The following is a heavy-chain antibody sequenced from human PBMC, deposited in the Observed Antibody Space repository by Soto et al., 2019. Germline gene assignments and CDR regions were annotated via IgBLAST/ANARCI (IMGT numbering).Heavy chain of an antibody. J-gene: IGHJ4*02. CDR3: AKIRSGYCSGPRCQSLGY. CDR2: ISYDGTNK. D-gene: IGHD2-15*01. V-gene: IGHV3-30*18. Sequence: GGSLRLSCAASGFTFSTYGMHWVRQAPGKGLEWVAIISYDGTNKYYADSVKGRFTISRDNSKNTLYLQMNSLRDEDTAVYYCAKIRSGYCSGPRCQSLGYWGQGTLVTVSS. CDR1: GFTFSTYG.